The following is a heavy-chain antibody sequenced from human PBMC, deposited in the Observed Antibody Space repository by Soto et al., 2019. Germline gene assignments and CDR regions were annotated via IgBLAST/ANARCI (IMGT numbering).Heavy chain of an antibody. V-gene: IGHV4-59*01. D-gene: IGHD3-3*01. J-gene: IGHJ5*02. CDR3: ARTYDFWSGQAERIDP. CDR2: IYYSGST. Sequence: SETLSLTCTVSGGSISSYYWSWIRQPPGKGLEWIGYIYYSGSTNYNPSLKSRVTISVDTSKNQFSLKLSSVTAADTAVYYCARTYDFWSGQAERIDPWGQGTLVTVSS. CDR1: GGSISSYY.